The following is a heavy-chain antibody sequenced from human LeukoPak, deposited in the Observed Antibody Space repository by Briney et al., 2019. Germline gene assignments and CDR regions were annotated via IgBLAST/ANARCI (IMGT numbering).Heavy chain of an antibody. CDR3: ARSSTSPRDHLNV. Sequence: GGSLRLSCAASGFTFSSYGMHWVRQAPGKGLEWVAVISYDGSNKYYADFVKGRFTISRDNSKNTLYLQMNSLRAEDTAVYYCARSSTSPRDHLNVWGQGTTVTVSS. D-gene: IGHD2-2*01. J-gene: IGHJ6*02. CDR1: GFTFSSYG. CDR2: ISYDGSNK. V-gene: IGHV3-30*03.